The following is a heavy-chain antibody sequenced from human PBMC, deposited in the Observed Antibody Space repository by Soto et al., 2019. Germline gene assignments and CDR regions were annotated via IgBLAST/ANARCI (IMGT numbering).Heavy chain of an antibody. CDR3: AKKGLGSLTTYCNSGDCHYAFDI. J-gene: IGHJ3*02. CDR2: ISGGGDGT. Sequence: EVQLLESGGGLVQPRGSLRLSCAASGFTFSNYAMTWVRQAPGKGLEWVSTISGGGDGTFYADSVKGRFTISRDNSRNTVYLQMNSLRAEDTAVYYCAKKGLGSLTTYCNSGDCHYAFDIWGQGTMVTVSS. CDR1: GFTFSNYA. D-gene: IGHD2-21*02. V-gene: IGHV3-23*01.